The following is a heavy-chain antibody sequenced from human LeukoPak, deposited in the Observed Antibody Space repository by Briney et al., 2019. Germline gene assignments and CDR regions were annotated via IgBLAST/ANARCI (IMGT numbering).Heavy chain of an antibody. Sequence: GGSLRLSCAASGFTFSTYAMHWVRQAPGKGLEWVAIISYDGGSTSYADSVKGRFTISRDNSKNTLYLQMSSLRTEDTAVYYCAKIEGSSSYYFDYWGQGTLVTVSS. CDR1: GFTFSTYA. CDR2: ISYDGGST. J-gene: IGHJ4*02. D-gene: IGHD6-6*01. CDR3: AKIEGSSSYYFDY. V-gene: IGHV3-30*18.